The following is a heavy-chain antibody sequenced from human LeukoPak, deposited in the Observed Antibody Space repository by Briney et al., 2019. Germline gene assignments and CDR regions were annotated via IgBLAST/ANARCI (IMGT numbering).Heavy chain of an antibody. CDR3: ATARYCSTTSCYFSY. D-gene: IGHD2-2*01. Sequence: GGSLRLSCAASGSTFSTYSMNWVRQAPGKGLEWVSYISGSGSTISYADSVMGRFTISRGNAKNSLYLQMNNLRAEDTAVYYCATARYCSTTSCYFSYWGQGTLVTVSS. V-gene: IGHV3-48*04. CDR2: ISGSGSTI. J-gene: IGHJ4*02. CDR1: GSTFSTYS.